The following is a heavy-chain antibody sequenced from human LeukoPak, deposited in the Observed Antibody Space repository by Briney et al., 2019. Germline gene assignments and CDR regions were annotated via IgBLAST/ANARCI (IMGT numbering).Heavy chain of an antibody. CDR3: AKDPGAYDSSGPVEY. Sequence: PGGSLRLSCAASGFTFSSYAMSWVRQAPGKGLEWVSAISGSGGSTYYADSVKGRFTISRDNSKNTLYLQMNSLRAEDTAVYYCAKDPGAYDSSGPVEYWGQGTLVTVSS. CDR1: GFTFSSYA. CDR2: ISGSGGST. J-gene: IGHJ4*02. V-gene: IGHV3-23*01. D-gene: IGHD3-22*01.